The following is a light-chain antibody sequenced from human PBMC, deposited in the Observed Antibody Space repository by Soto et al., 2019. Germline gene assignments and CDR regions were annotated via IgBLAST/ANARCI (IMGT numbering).Light chain of an antibody. CDR3: QAWVTGIGV. Sequence: LVLTQSPSASASLGASVKLTCTLSSGHSRNAIAWHQQQPEKGPRYLMKINSDGSHIKGDEIPDRFSGSSSGAERYLTISSLQSEDEADYYCQAWVTGIGVFGGGTKLTVL. J-gene: IGLJ2*01. V-gene: IGLV4-69*01. CDR1: SGHSRNA. CDR2: INSDGSH.